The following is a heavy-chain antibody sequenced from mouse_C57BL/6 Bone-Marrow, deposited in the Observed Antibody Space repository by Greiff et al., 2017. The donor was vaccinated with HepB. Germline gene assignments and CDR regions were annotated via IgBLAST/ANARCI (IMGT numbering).Heavy chain of an antibody. J-gene: IGHJ4*01. CDR3: ARRYANAMDY. Sequence: EVQVVESGGGLVKPGGSLKLSCAASGFTFSSYTMSWVRQTPGKRLEWVATISGGGGNTYYPDSVKGRFTISIDNAKNTLYLQMSSLRSEDTALYYCARRYANAMDYWGQGTSVTVSS. D-gene: IGHD1-1*01. CDR1: GFTFSSYT. CDR2: ISGGGGNT. V-gene: IGHV5-9*01.